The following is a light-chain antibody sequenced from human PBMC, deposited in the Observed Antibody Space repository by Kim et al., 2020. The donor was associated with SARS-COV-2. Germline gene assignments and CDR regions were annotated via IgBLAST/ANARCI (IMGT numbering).Light chain of an antibody. CDR1: QNRDRF. V-gene: IGKV1-5*03. J-gene: IGKJ2*01. CDR3: QQYNSYPYT. Sequence: STSVGDRVTITCRASQNRDRFLAWYQQKPGKAPNLLIYKTSNLNSGVPSRFSGNGSGTEFTLTISSLHPDDFATYYSQQYNSYPYTFGQGTKLEI. CDR2: KTS.